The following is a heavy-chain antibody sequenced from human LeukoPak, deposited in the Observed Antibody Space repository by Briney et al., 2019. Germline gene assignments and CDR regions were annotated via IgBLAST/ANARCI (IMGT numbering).Heavy chain of an antibody. J-gene: IGHJ4*02. CDR3: AKEGGTYDFFGGFFDY. D-gene: IGHD3-3*01. Sequence: PGGSLRLSCSASGFTFSSYAMSWVRQAPGKGLEWVSVISGSGGSIYYADSVKGRFTISSDNSKNTLYLQMNSLRAEDTAIYYCAKEGGTYDFFGGFFDYWGQGTLVTVSS. V-gene: IGHV3-23*01. CDR1: GFTFSSYA. CDR2: ISGSGGSI.